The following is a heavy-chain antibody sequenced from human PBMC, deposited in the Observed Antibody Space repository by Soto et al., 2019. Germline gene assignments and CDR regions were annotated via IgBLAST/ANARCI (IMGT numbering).Heavy chain of an antibody. Sequence: QVQLVQSGAEVKKPGSSVKVSCKASGDTFSSHAFGWVRQAPGQGLEWMGGIIPFFGAANYAQTFQGRAAITADESTTTVYMELSSLISEDRAVDYCARGIEEMATTTAVWSFDLLGRGTLVTVSS. D-gene: IGHD4-17*01. CDR3: ARGIEEMATTTAVWSFDL. CDR2: IIPFFGAA. CDR1: GDTFSSHA. V-gene: IGHV1-69*01. J-gene: IGHJ2*01.